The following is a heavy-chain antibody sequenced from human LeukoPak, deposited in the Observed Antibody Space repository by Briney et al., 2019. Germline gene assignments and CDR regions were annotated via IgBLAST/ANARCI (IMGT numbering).Heavy chain of an antibody. J-gene: IGHJ2*01. V-gene: IGHV4-59*01. Sequence: SETLSLTCTVSGGSISSYYWSWIRQPPGKGLEWIGFIYYSGSTNYNPSLKSRVTLSVDTSKNQFSLELSSVTAADTAVYYCARYDSSGYSNWYFDLWGRGTLVTVSS. CDR2: IYYSGST. D-gene: IGHD3-22*01. CDR3: ARYDSSGYSNWYFDL. CDR1: GGSISSYY.